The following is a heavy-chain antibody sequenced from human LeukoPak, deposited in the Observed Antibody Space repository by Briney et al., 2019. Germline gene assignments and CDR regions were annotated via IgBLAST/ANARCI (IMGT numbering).Heavy chain of an antibody. CDR3: AKDPRSYGYYFDY. CDR2: ISYDGSNK. Sequence: GGSLRLSCAASGFTFSSYWMHWVRQAPGKGLEWVAVISYDGSNKYYADSVKGRFTISRDNSKNTLYLQMNSLRAEDTAVYYCAKDPRSYGYYFDYWGQGTLVTVSS. CDR1: GFTFSSYW. J-gene: IGHJ4*02. V-gene: IGHV3-30*18. D-gene: IGHD5-18*01.